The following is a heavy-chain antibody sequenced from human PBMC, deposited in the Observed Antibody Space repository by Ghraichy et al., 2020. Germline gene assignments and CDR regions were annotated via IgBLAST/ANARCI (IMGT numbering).Heavy chain of an antibody. V-gene: IGHV3-23*01. CDR3: ANLLDWNRFDP. J-gene: IGHJ5*02. Sequence: GGSLRLSCAASGFPFSNYAMTWVRQAPGKGLEWVSAINGGGGSTYYADSVKGRFTISRDNSKNTLYLQMNSLSTEDTAVYYCANLLDWNRFDPWGQGTLVTVSS. CDR1: GFPFSNYA. CDR2: INGGGGST. D-gene: IGHD3-9*01.